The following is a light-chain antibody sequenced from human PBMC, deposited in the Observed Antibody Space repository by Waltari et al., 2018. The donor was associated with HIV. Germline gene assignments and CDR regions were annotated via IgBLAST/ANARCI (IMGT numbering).Light chain of an antibody. J-gene: IGLJ1*01. Sequence: QSALTQPPSVSGSPGQSVSISCSGTTGDVGFYDYVSWYQQYPGKPPKLIIFDVNQRPSGVPERFSGSKSGNTASLTISGLQTEDEADYFCCAYAAGHVSYVFGNGTAVAVL. CDR2: DVN. CDR3: CAYAAGHVSYV. V-gene: IGLV2-11*01. CDR1: TGDVGFYDY.